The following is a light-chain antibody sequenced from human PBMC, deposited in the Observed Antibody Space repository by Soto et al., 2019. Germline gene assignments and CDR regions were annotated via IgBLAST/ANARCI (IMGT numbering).Light chain of an antibody. V-gene: IGKV1-39*01. CDR2: AAH. J-gene: IGKJ1*01. CDR1: QSISTY. Sequence: DIQMTHAPSSLAASVVDTVTITCRASQSISTYLTWYQQKPGRANKLLIYAAHTLQGGVKSRFSGSGSGTEFTLTIRGLQPEDFAAYYCNKSYDMQWNFGHGTTGDLK. CDR3: NKSYDMQWN.